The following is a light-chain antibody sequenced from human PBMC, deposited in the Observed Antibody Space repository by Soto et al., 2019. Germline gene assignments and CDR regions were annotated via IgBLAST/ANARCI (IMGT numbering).Light chain of an antibody. V-gene: IGKV1-12*01. CDR1: QDISTW. Sequence: DIQMTQSPSSVSASVGDRVTITCRASQDISTWLAWSQQKPGKAPKLLIYAASSLFSGVPSRFSGSGSGTDFTLTISSLQPEDFATYNCQQADSLPLFTFGQGTRLDLK. J-gene: IGKJ5*01. CDR2: AAS. CDR3: QQADSLPLFT.